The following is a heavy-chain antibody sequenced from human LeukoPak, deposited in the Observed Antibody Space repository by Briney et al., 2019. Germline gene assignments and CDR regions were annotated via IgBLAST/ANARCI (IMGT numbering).Heavy chain of an antibody. D-gene: IGHD2-15*01. CDR3: AREERGYCSGGSCYSIPTFDY. Sequence: SETLSLTCAVYGGSFSGYCWSWIRQPPGKGLEWIGEINHSGSTNYNPSLKSRVTISVDTSKNQFSLKLSSVTAADTAVYYCAREERGYCSGGSCYSIPTFDYWGQGTLVTVSS. CDR2: INHSGST. CDR1: GGSFSGYC. J-gene: IGHJ4*02. V-gene: IGHV4-34*01.